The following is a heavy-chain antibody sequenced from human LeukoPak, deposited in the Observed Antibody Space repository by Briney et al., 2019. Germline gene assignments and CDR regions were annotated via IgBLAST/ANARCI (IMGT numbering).Heavy chain of an antibody. CDR1: GYTFTSYG. CDR2: ISAYNGNT. CDR3: AREGVGRFLEWLSPSHYYMDV. D-gene: IGHD3-3*01. Sequence: EASVKVSCKASGYTFTSYGISWVRQAPRQGLEWMGWISAYNGNTNYAQKLQGRVTMTTDTSTSTAYMELWSLRSDDTAVYYWAREGVGRFLEWLSPSHYYMDVWGKGTTVTVSS. V-gene: IGHV1-18*01. J-gene: IGHJ6*03.